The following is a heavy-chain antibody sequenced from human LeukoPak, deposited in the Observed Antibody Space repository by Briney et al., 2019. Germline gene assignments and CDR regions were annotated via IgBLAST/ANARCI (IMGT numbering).Heavy chain of an antibody. V-gene: IGHV4-34*01. D-gene: IGHD6-13*01. CDR2: INHSGST. CDR3: AAASSSWYWGSLYFDY. Sequence: SETLSLTCAVYGGSFSGYYWSWIRQPPGKGLEWIGEINHSGSTNYNPSLKSRVTISVDTSKNQFSLKLSSVTAADTAVYYCAAASSSWYWGSLYFDYWGQGTLVTVSS. CDR1: GGSFSGYY. J-gene: IGHJ4*02.